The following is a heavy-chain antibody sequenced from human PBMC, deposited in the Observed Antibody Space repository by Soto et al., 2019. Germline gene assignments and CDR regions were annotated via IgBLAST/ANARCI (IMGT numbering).Heavy chain of an antibody. D-gene: IGHD1-26*01. CDR1: GYTFTSYY. Sequence: ASVKVSCKASGYTFTSYYMHWVRQAPGQGLEWMGIINPSGGSTSYAQKFQGRVTMTRDTSTSTVYMELSSLRSEDTAVYYCAYNPRGAGDAFEIWGQGTMVTV. CDR2: INPSGGST. J-gene: IGHJ3*02. V-gene: IGHV1-46*03. CDR3: AYNPRGAGDAFEI.